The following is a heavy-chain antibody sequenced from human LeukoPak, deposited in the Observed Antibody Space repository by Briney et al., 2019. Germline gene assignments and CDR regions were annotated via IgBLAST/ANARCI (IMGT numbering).Heavy chain of an antibody. J-gene: IGHJ5*02. CDR2: IYPGDSDT. D-gene: IGHD2-2*01. CDR3: ARRFKNCSSTSCYFWFDP. Sequence: GESLKIFCKGSGYSFTSYWIGWVRQMPGKGLEWMGIIYPGDSDTRYSPSFQGQVTISADKSISTAYLQWSSLKASDTAMYYCARRFKNCSSTSCYFWFDPWGQGTLVTVSS. CDR1: GYSFTSYW. V-gene: IGHV5-51*01.